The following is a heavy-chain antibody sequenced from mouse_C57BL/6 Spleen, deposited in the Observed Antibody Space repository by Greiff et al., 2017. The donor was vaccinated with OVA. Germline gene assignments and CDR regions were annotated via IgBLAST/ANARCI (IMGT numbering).Heavy chain of an antibody. Sequence: EVQRVESGGGLVQPGGSLSLSCAASGFTFTDYYMNWVRQPPGKALAWFGFIRNKANGYTTEYSASVKGRFTISRDNSQSILYLQMNALRAEDSATDHCARYMALYAMDYWGQGTSVTVSS. CDR2: IRNKANGYTT. V-gene: IGHV7-3*01. J-gene: IGHJ4*01. CDR3: ARYMALYAMDY. CDR1: GFTFTDYY.